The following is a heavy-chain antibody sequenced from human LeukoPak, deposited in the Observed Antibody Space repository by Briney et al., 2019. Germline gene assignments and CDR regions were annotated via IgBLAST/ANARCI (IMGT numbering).Heavy chain of an antibody. CDR3: ARGYYDSSGYYWNYFDY. V-gene: IGHV4-38-2*01. D-gene: IGHD3-22*01. CDR2: IYHSGSI. J-gene: IGHJ4*02. CDR1: GYSISSGYY. Sequence: SETLSLTCAVSGYSISSGYYWGWIRPPPGKGLEWIGSIYHSGSIYYNPSLKNRVTISVDTSKNQFSLKLSTVTAADTAVYYCARGYYDSSGYYWNYFDYWGQGTLVTVSS.